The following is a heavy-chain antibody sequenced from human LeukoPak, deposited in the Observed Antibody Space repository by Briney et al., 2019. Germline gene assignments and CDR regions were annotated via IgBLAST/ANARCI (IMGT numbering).Heavy chain of an antibody. V-gene: IGHV3-23*01. CDR2: IGGSSINT. J-gene: IGHJ4*02. CDR3: ARVLSLRYFDWVLYADS. CDR1: GFAFSNYA. D-gene: IGHD3-9*01. Sequence: GGSPRLSCAASGFAFSNYAMSWVRQAPGKGLEWVSAIGGSSINTYYADSIKGRFTISRDNSKNTLFLQMSSLRAEDTAIYYCARVLSLRYFDWVLYADSWGQGTLVTVSS.